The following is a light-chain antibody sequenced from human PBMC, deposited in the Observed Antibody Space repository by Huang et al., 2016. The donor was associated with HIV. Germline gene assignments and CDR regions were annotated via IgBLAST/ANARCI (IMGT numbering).Light chain of an antibody. CDR2: AAS. V-gene: IGKV1-39*01. Sequence: IQMTQSPSSLPAFVGDRVTIGCRASQSITTYLNWYQQKMGKSPKLLIYAASILQVVVPLRFSASGSGTNFSLTISSLESEDFATYYCQQSYSIPWTFGQGTRVEVK. CDR1: QSITTY. J-gene: IGKJ1*01. CDR3: QQSYSIPWT.